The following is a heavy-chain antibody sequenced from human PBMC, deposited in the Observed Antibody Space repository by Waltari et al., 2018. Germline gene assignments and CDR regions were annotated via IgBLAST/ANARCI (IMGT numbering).Heavy chain of an antibody. CDR2: FDPEDGDT. V-gene: IGHV1-24*01. J-gene: IGHJ4*02. CDR1: EYTLTDLS. D-gene: IGHD4-4*01. Sequence: QVQLVQSGAEVKKPGASVKVSCKVSEYTLTDLSMHWVRQAPGKGLEWMGGFDPEDGDTIYAQKFQGRVTMTEDTSTDTAYMELSSLGSEDTSVYYCATITHEYSNSFDCWGQGTLVTVSA. CDR3: ATITHEYSNSFDC.